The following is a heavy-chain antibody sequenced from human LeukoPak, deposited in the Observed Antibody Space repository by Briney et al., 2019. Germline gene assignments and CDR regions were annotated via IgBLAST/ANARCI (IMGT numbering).Heavy chain of an antibody. CDR3: ARRGAAGSYYYMDV. V-gene: IGHV1-8*03. Sequence: GASVKVSCKASGYTFTSYDINWVRQATGQGLEWMGWMNPNSGNTGYAQKFQGRVTITRNTSISTAYMELSSLRSEDTAVYYCARRGAAGSYYYMDVWGKGTTVTVSS. D-gene: IGHD1-26*01. CDR1: GYTFTSYD. J-gene: IGHJ6*03. CDR2: MNPNSGNT.